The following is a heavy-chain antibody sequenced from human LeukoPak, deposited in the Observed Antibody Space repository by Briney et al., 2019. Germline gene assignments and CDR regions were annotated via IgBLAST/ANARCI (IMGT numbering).Heavy chain of an antibody. CDR2: IRQDGSEE. Sequence: GGSLRLSCAASGFTFSSYWMSWVRQAPGKGLEWVGNIRQDGSEEVYVDSCTGRFTISRDNAKNSLFLQMNTLRAEDTAVYYCARDPYSSTWSYGMDVWGQGTTVTVTS. D-gene: IGHD6-6*01. CDR1: GFTFSSYW. J-gene: IGHJ6*02. V-gene: IGHV3-7*05. CDR3: ARDPYSSTWSYGMDV.